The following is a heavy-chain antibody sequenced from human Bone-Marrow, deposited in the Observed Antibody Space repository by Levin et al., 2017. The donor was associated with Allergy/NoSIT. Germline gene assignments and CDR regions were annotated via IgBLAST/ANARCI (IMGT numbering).Heavy chain of an antibody. CDR1: GGSFSGYY. Sequence: SETLSLTCAVYGGSFSGYYWIWIRQPPGKGLEWIGEINHSGSTNYNPSLKSRVTISVDTSKNQFSLKLSSVTAADTAVYYCARGSHYFDTSGLVIYFQHWGRGTLVTVSS. D-gene: IGHD3-22*01. CDR3: ARGSHYFDTSGLVIYFQH. CDR2: INHSGST. V-gene: IGHV4-34*01. J-gene: IGHJ1*01.